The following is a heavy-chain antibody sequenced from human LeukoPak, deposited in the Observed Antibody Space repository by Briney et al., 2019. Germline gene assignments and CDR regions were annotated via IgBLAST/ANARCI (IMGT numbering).Heavy chain of an antibody. CDR3: AKSLGDYIWGSYRDAFDI. CDR1: GFTFSSYA. J-gene: IGHJ3*02. D-gene: IGHD3-16*02. Sequence: PGGSLRLSCAASGFTFSSYAMSWVRQAPGKGLEWVSAISGSGGSTYYADSVKGRFTISRDNSKNTLYPQMNSLRAEDTAVYYCAKSLGDYIWGSYRDAFDIWGQGTMVTVSS. V-gene: IGHV3-23*01. CDR2: ISGSGGST.